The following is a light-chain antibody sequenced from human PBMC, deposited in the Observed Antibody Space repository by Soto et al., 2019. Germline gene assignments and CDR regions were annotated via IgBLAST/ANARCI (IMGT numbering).Light chain of an antibody. CDR3: QQYNSYPLT. J-gene: IGKJ4*01. Sequence: DIQMTQSPSTLSASVGDRVTITCLASQSISSWFAWYQQKPGKAPKLLIYDASSLESGVPSRFSGSGSGTEFTLTISSLQPDDFATYYCQQYNSYPLTFGGGTKVDIK. V-gene: IGKV1-5*01. CDR2: DAS. CDR1: QSISSW.